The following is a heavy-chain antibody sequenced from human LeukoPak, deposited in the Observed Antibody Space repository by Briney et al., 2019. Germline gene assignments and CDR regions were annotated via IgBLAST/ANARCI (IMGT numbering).Heavy chain of an antibody. J-gene: IGHJ4*02. V-gene: IGHV4-39*01. CDR3: ARRRRYDILTGYSSFDY. CDR1: GGSISSSSYY. Sequence: SETLSLTCTVSGGSISSSSYYWGWIRQPPGKGLEWIGSIYYSGSTYYNPSLKSRVTISVDTSKNQFSLKLSSVTAADTAVYYCARRRRYDILTGYSSFDYWGQGTLATVSS. D-gene: IGHD3-9*01. CDR2: IYYSGST.